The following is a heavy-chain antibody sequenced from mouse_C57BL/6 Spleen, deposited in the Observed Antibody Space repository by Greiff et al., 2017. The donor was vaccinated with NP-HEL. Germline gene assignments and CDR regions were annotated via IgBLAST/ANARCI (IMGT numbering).Heavy chain of an antibody. Sequence: VQLQQSGAELARPGASVKLSCKASGYTFTSYGISWVKQGTGQGLEWIGEIYPRSGNTYYNEKFKGKATLTADNSSSTEYMELRSLTSEDSAVYVCAMGYYYGSSYGLGYYAMDYWGQGTSVTVSS. D-gene: IGHD1-1*01. CDR1: GYTFTSYG. J-gene: IGHJ4*01. V-gene: IGHV1-81*01. CDR2: IYPRSGNT. CDR3: AMGYYYGSSYGLGYYAMDY.